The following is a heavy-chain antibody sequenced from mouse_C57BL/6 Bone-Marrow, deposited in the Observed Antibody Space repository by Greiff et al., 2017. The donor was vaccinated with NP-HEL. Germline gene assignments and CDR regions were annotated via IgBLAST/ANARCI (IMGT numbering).Heavy chain of an antibody. CDR2: IDPSDSYT. D-gene: IGHD2-4*01. J-gene: IGHJ3*01. CDR1: GYTLTSYW. Sequence: QVQLQQPGAELVKPGASVKLSCKASGYTLTSYWMQWVKQRPGQGLEWIGEIDPSDSYTNYNQKFKGKATLTVDTSSSTAYMQLSSLTSEDSAVYYCARSDYDYDGPWFAYWGQGTLVTVSA. CDR3: ARSDYDYDGPWFAY. V-gene: IGHV1-50*01.